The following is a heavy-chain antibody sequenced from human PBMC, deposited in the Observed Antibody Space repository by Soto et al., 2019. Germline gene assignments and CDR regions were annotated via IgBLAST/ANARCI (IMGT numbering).Heavy chain of an antibody. D-gene: IGHD3-10*01. V-gene: IGHV3-21*01. J-gene: IGHJ3*02. CDR3: ARPAGYYGSGDMSAFDI. Sequence: PGGSLRLSCAASGFTFSSHSMNWVRQAPGKGPEWVSSISTSSSYIYYADSVKGRFTISRDNAKNSLYLQTNSLRAEDTAVYYCARPAGYYGSGDMSAFDIWGQGTMVTVSS. CDR1: GFTFSSHS. CDR2: ISTSSSYI.